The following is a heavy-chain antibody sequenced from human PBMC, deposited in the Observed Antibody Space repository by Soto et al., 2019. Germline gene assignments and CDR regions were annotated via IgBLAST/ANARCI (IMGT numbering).Heavy chain of an antibody. CDR2: ISTDNCNT. CDR3: ARDQGITSFGGYSMYNYAMDV. CDR1: GYTFTNSG. D-gene: IGHD3-3*01. V-gene: IGHV1-18*01. J-gene: IGHJ6*02. Sequence: QVQLVQSGAEVKKPGASVKVSCKASGYTFTNSGISGVRQAPGQGLEWMGWISTDNCNTNYAQHIQGRVSITTDTSTSTAYIDLRILRSHDTAVYYCARDQGITSFGGYSMYNYAMDVWGQGTTVTVS.